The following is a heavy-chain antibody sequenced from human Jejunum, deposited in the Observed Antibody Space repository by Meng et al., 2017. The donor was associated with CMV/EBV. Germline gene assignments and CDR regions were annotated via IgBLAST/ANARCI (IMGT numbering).Heavy chain of an antibody. D-gene: IGHD2-21*01. CDR2: IRYDENYK. CDR3: ARGDPRYCGAIDCYVQFDY. CDR1: YG. Sequence: YGMFWVRQAPGKGLEWVSYIRYDENYKYHSDSVKGRFTISRDDSKNTLYLQMNNLRAEDTAVYYCARGDPRYCGAIDCYVQFDYWGQGALVTVSS. V-gene: IGHV3-30*02. J-gene: IGHJ4*02.